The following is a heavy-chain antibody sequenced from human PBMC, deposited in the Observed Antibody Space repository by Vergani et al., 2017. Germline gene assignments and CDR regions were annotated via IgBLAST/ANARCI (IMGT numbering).Heavy chain of an antibody. J-gene: IGHJ6*03. CDR3: TTENDFWSGYRYYYYYMDV. CDR2: IKSKTDGGTT. D-gene: IGHD3-3*01. V-gene: IGHV3-15*01. Sequence: EVQLVESGGGLVKPGGSLRLSCAASGFTFSNAWMSWVRQAPGKGLEWVGRIKSKTDGGTTDYAAPMKGRFTISRDDSKNTLYLQMNSLKTEDTAVYYCTTENDFWSGYRYYYYYMDVWGKGTTVTVSS. CDR1: GFTFSNAW.